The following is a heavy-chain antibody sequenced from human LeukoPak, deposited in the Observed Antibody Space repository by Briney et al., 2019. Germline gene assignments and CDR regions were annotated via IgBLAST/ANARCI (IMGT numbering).Heavy chain of an antibody. Sequence: PSETLSLTCTVSGGSISSGDYYWSWIRQPPGKGLEWIGYIYYSGSTYYNPSLKSRVTISVDTSKNQFSLKLSSVTAADTAVYYCARDGMVGATKYYHYMDVWGKGTTVTVSS. CDR1: GGSISSGDYY. J-gene: IGHJ6*03. D-gene: IGHD1-26*01. V-gene: IGHV4-30-4*08. CDR2: IYYSGST. CDR3: ARDGMVGATKYYHYMDV.